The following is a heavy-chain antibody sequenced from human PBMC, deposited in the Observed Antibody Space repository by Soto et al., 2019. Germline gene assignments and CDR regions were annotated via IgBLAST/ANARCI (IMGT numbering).Heavy chain of an antibody. Sequence: QVQLVESGGGVVQPGWSLRLSCAASGFSISDYGMEWVRQAPGKGLEWVALISYDGNNTYYADSVKGRFTISRDNSKDTLFLQMTGLRAEDTGVYYCAKGAGDRLSLGMDVW. CDR3: AKGAGDRLSLGMDV. CDR2: ISYDGNNT. V-gene: IGHV3-30*18. J-gene: IGHJ6*01. D-gene: IGHD1-26*01. CDR1: GFSISDYG.